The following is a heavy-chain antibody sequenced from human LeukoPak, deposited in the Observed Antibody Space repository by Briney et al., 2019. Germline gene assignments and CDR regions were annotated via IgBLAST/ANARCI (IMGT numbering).Heavy chain of an antibody. CDR2: MNPNSGKT. J-gene: IGHJ4*02. CDR1: GYTFTTSD. D-gene: IGHD5-24*01. CDR3: ARVKPWDGYNPYYFDY. Sequence: ASVKVSCKASGYTFTTSDINWVRQATGQGLEWMGWMNPNSGKTGSAQKFQGRLTMTKNTSTSTAYKELSSLRSEDTAVYYCARVKPWDGYNPYYFDYWGQGTLVTVSS. V-gene: IGHV1-8*01.